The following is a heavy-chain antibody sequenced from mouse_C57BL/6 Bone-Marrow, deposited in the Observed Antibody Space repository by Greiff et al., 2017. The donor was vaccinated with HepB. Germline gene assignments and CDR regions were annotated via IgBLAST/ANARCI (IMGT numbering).Heavy chain of an antibody. J-gene: IGHJ1*03. CDR2: ISDGGSYT. CDR3: ARGFDGYFYWYFDV. V-gene: IGHV5-4*03. Sequence: EVKVVESGGGLVKPGGSLKLSCAASGFTFSSYAMSWVRQTPEKRLEWVATISDGGSYTYYPDNVKGRFTISRDNAKNNLYLQMSHLKSEDTAMYYCARGFDGYFYWYFDVWGTGTTVTVSS. D-gene: IGHD2-3*01. CDR1: GFTFSSYA.